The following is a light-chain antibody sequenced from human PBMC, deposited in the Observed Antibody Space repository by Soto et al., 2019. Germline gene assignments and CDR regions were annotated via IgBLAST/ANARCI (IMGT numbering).Light chain of an antibody. Sequence: EIVLTHSPGTLSLSPGERATLSCRASQSISSSYLAWYQQKPGQAPRLLIYGASSRATGIPDRFSGSGSGTDFTLTISRLEPEDFAVYYCQQYGISRWTFGQGTKVEIK. CDR1: QSISSSY. J-gene: IGKJ1*01. V-gene: IGKV3-20*01. CDR2: GAS. CDR3: QQYGISRWT.